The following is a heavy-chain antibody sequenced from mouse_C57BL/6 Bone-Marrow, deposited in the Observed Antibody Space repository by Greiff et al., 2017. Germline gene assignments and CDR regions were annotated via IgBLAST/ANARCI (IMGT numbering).Heavy chain of an antibody. V-gene: IGHV5-9-1*02. CDR3: TRDRDYGSSLEAWFAY. D-gene: IGHD1-1*01. Sequence: EVQRVESGEGLVKPGGSLTLSCAASGFTFSSYAMSWVRQTPEKRLEWVAYISSGGDYISYADTVKGPFTISRDNARNTLYLQMSSLKSEDTAMYYCTRDRDYGSSLEAWFAYWGQGTLVTVSA. J-gene: IGHJ3*01. CDR2: ISSGGDYI. CDR1: GFTFSSYA.